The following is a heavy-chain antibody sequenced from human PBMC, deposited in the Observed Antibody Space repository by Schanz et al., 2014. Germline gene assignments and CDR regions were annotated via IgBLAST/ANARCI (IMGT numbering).Heavy chain of an antibody. CDR3: ARGPSQGYSYGHNIGAYYYGMDV. J-gene: IGHJ6*02. V-gene: IGHV1-69*04. CDR1: GYTLSAYS. D-gene: IGHD5-18*01. CDR2: IIPILGIA. Sequence: QVQLVQSGDEVKKPGASVKVSRKASGYTLSAYSLHWVRQAPGQGLEWMGRIIPILGIANYAQKFQGRVTNTADKSTSTASMELSSLRSEDTAVYYCARGPSQGYSYGHNIGAYYYGMDVWGQGTTVTVSS.